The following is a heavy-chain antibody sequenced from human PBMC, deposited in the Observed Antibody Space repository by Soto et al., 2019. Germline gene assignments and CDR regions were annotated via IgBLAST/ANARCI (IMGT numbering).Heavy chain of an antibody. J-gene: IGHJ6*02. CDR2: TYYRSKWYN. Sequence: SQTLSLTCAISGDSVSSNSAAWNWIRQSPSRGLEWLGRTYYRSKWYNDYAVSVKSRITVNPDTSKNQFSLQLNSVTPEDTAVYYCARDPWLQGYYYYGMDVWGQGTTVTVSS. CDR3: ARDPWLQGYYYYGMDV. V-gene: IGHV6-1*01. CDR1: GDSVSSNSAA. D-gene: IGHD5-12*01.